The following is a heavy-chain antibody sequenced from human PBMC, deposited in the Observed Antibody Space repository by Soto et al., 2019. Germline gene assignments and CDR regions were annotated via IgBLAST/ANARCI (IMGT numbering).Heavy chain of an antibody. Sequence: GGSLRLSCAASGFTFSSYSMNWVRQAPGKGLEWVSYISSSSSTIYYADSVKGRFTISRDNAKNSLYLQMNSLRDEDTAVYYCAGDHPDYGSGRDYYYYGMDVWGQGTTVTVSS. V-gene: IGHV3-48*02. CDR1: GFTFSSYS. CDR2: ISSSSSTI. D-gene: IGHD3-10*01. J-gene: IGHJ6*02. CDR3: AGDHPDYGSGRDYYYYGMDV.